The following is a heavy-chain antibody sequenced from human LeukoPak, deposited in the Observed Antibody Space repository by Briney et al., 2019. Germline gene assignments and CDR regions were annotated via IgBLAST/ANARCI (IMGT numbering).Heavy chain of an antibody. Sequence: PGRSLSLSCAASGFPFSSYAMDWVRQAPGKGLEWGAVIWSDGSNKYYADSVEGRFTISRDNSKNTLHLQMDSLRAEDTAVYYCAREVNGAYYFDYWGQGTLVTVSS. CDR2: IWSDGSNK. V-gene: IGHV3-33*01. CDR3: AREVNGAYYFDY. D-gene: IGHD2-8*01. J-gene: IGHJ4*02. CDR1: GFPFSSYA.